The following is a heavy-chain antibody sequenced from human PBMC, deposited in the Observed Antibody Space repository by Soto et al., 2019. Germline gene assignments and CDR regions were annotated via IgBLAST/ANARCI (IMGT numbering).Heavy chain of an antibody. J-gene: IGHJ5*02. CDR3: TRAERFPRSWFDP. Sequence: SETLSLTCGVYGGSFRNYYWIWVRQPPGKGLEWIGEVNHSGEATYNPSLQSRITISLDTSNNQFSLKMTSVTAADTAMYLCTRAERFPRSWFDPWGQGTQVTVSS. CDR1: GGSFRNYY. CDR2: VNHSGEA. V-gene: IGHV4-34*01. D-gene: IGHD3-10*01.